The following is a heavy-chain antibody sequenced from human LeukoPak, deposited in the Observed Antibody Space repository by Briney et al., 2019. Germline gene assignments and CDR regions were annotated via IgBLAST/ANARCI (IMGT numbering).Heavy chain of an antibody. D-gene: IGHD3-22*01. CDR2: IYSGGST. CDR3: ARGGYYDSSGYYGY. V-gene: IGHV3-66*01. CDR1: GFTVSSNY. Sequence: GGSLRLSCAASGFTVSSNYMSWVRQAPGKGLEWVSVIYSGGSTYYADSVKGRFTISGDNSKNTLYLQMNSLRAEDTAVYYCARGGYYDSSGYYGYWGQGTLVTVSS. J-gene: IGHJ4*02.